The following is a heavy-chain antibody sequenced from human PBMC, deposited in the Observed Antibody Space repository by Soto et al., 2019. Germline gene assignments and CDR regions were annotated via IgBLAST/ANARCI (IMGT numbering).Heavy chain of an antibody. V-gene: IGHV1-18*01. CDR3: ARDYMGGGIAAAGTFDY. CDR1: GYTFTSYG. CDR2: ISAYNGNT. D-gene: IGHD6-13*01. Sequence: QVQLVQSGAEVKKPGASVKVSCKASGYTFTSYGISWVRQAPGQGLEWMGWISAYNGNTNYAQKLQGRVTMTTDTYTSTAYMELRSLRSDDTAVYYCARDYMGGGIAAAGTFDYWGQGTLVTVSS. J-gene: IGHJ4*02.